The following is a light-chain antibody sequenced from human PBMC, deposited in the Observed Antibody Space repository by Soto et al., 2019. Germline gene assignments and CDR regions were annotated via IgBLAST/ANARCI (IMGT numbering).Light chain of an antibody. J-gene: IGKJ4*01. CDR3: QKYTNVPT. CDR2: AAS. V-gene: IGKV1-27*01. Sequence: DIQMTQSPSSLSASVGDRVTITCRASQGISNYLAWYQQIPGKVPKLLLSAASTLQSGVPSRFSGSGSGTDFTRTISSLQPEDVATYDCQKYTNVPTFGGGTKVEIK. CDR1: QGISNY.